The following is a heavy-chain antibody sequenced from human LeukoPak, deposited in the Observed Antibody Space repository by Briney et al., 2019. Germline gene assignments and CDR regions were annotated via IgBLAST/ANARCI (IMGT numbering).Heavy chain of an antibody. CDR1: GGSISSYY. CDR3: ARSYSYGCYYYGMDV. J-gene: IGHJ6*02. CDR2: IYYSGST. Sequence: PSETLSLTCTVSGGSISSYYWSWIRQPPGKGLEWIGYIYYSGSTNYNPSLKSRVTISVDTSKNQFSLKLSSVTAADTAVYYCARSYSYGCYYYGMDVWGQGTTVTVSS. V-gene: IGHV4-59*01. D-gene: IGHD5-18*01.